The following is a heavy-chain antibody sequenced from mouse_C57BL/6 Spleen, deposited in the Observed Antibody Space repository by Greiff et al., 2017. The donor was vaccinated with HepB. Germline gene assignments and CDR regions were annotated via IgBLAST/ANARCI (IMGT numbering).Heavy chain of an antibody. CDR2: INYDGSST. CDR1: GFTFSDYY. Sequence: DVKLVESEGGLVQPGSSMKLSCTASGFTFSDYYMAWVRQVPEKGLEWVANINYDGSSTYYLDSLKSRFIISRDNAKNILYLQMSSLKSEDTATYYCARDRGYGSFDYWGQGTTLTVSS. J-gene: IGHJ2*01. D-gene: IGHD1-1*01. CDR3: ARDRGYGSFDY. V-gene: IGHV5-16*01.